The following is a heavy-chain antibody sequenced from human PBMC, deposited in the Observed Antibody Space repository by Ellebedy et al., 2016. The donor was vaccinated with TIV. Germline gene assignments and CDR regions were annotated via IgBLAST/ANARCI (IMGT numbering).Heavy chain of an antibody. Sequence: GESLKISCSASGFTFNIYAMSWVRQAPGKGLEWVSLISASGDSTYYADSVKGRFTSSRDNSKNTLYVQMNSLRAEDTAVYYCARPNPDALYQAPFDYWGQGTLVTVSS. V-gene: IGHV3-23*01. CDR3: ARPNPDALYQAPFDY. CDR2: ISASGDST. D-gene: IGHD2-2*01. J-gene: IGHJ4*02. CDR1: GFTFNIYA.